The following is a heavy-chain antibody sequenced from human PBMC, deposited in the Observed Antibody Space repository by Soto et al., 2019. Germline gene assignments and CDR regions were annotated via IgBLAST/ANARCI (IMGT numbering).Heavy chain of an antibody. CDR2: IYDNGIT. CDR3: TRDRGFGMEV. Sequence: QVPLQESGPGLVKPSQTLSLTCNVSGGSISGGRYYWNWIRQHPGKGLEWIGNIYDNGITYYNPSLKSRVIISEDASKNQFSLRLSSVTAADTAVYYCTRDRGFGMEVWGQGTTVTVSS. CDR1: GGSISGGRYY. J-gene: IGHJ6*02. V-gene: IGHV4-31*03.